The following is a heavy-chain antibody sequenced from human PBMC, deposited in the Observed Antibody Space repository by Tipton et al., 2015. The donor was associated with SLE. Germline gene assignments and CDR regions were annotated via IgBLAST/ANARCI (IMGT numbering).Heavy chain of an antibody. V-gene: IGHV3-21*01. J-gene: IGHJ4*02. Sequence: SLRLSCAASGFTFSSYSMNWVRQAPGKGLEWVSSISSSSSYIYYADSLKGRFTISRDNAKNSLYLQMNSLRAGDTAVYYCAIWGGYFDYWGQGTLVTVSS. CDR2: ISSSSSYI. D-gene: IGHD3-16*01. CDR3: AIWGGYFDY. CDR1: GFTFSSYS.